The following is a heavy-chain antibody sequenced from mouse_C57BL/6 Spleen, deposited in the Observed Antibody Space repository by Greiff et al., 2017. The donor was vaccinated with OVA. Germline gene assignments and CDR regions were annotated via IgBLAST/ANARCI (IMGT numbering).Heavy chain of an antibody. CDR1: GYTFTSYG. J-gene: IGHJ4*01. D-gene: IGHD2-3*01. V-gene: IGHV1-81*01. CDR3: ARRDDGYYVGYAMDY. CDR2: IYPRSGNT. Sequence: QVQLQQSGAELARPGASVKLSCKASGYTFTSYGISWVKQRTGQGLEWIGEIYPRSGNTYYNEKFKGKATLTADKSSSTAYMELRSLTSEDSAVYFCARRDDGYYVGYAMDYWGQGTSVTVSS.